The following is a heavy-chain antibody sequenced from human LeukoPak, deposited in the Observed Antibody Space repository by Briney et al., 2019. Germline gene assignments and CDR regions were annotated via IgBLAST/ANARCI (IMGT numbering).Heavy chain of an antibody. CDR1: GYTFTIYY. D-gene: IGHD7-27*01. V-gene: IGHV1-46*01. CDR3: ARANWGRYFDS. J-gene: IGHJ4*02. CDR2: INTDGGDT. Sequence: ASVKVSCKASGYTFTIYYIHWVRQAPGQGLEWMGIINTDGGDTSYAQKFQGRVTMTRDTSTSTVYMELSSLRSEDTAVYYCARANWGRYFDSWGQGTLVTVSS.